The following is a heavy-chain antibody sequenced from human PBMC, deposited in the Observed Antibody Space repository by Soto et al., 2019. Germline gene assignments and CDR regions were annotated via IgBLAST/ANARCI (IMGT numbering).Heavy chain of an antibody. V-gene: IGHV5-51*01. Sequence: XESLKISCKVSGDSFTGFWIGWVRQMPGKGLEWLGSIYPRDSDTRYSPSFQGQVTISADKSLSTAYLQWNSLQASDTAIYYCARQHPLDSRVWFNWGQGTLVTVSS. J-gene: IGHJ4*02. CDR2: IYPRDSDT. CDR1: GDSFTGFW. D-gene: IGHD6-19*01. CDR3: ARQHPLDSRVWFN.